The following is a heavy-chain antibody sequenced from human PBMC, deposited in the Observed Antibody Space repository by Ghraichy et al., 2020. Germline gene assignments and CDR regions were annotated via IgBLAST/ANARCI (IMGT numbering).Heavy chain of an antibody. J-gene: IGHJ4*02. CDR3: ARGTPLRSFQESGTHFDY. Sequence: SQTLSLTCAVSGGSINSDDYSWNWMRQPPGKSLEWIGYIYHSGDYYYNPSLKGRVTISVDRSKTQFSLTLTSVTAADAAVYFCARGTPLRSFQESGTHFDYWGQGALVTVSS. CDR1: GGSINSDDYS. V-gene: IGHV4-30-2*01. D-gene: IGHD3-10*01. CDR2: IYHSGDY.